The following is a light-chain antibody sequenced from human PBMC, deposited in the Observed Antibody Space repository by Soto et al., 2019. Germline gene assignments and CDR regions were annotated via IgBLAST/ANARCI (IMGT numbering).Light chain of an antibody. CDR3: QQYYSYPQT. J-gene: IGKJ2*01. V-gene: IGKV1-16*02. CDR2: GAS. CDR1: QDISSY. Sequence: DIQMTQSPSSLSASVGDRVTITCRASQDISSYLAWFQQKPGKAPKSLIYGASSLQSGVPLKFSGSGSGTDFSLTISSLQPEDFATYYCQQYYSYPQTFGQGTRLEIK.